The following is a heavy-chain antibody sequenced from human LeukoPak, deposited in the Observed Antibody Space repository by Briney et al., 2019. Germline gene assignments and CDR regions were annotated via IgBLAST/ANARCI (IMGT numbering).Heavy chain of an antibody. CDR2: MNPNSGNT. D-gene: IGHD4-17*01. Sequence: ASVKVSCKASGYTFTSYDINWVRQATGQGLEWMGWMNPNSGNTGYAQKFQGRVTMTRNTSISTAYMELSSLRSEDTAVYYCARAPNDYGDSTPDYWGQGTLVTVSS. CDR1: GYTFTSYD. CDR3: ARAPNDYGDSTPDY. J-gene: IGHJ4*02. V-gene: IGHV1-8*01.